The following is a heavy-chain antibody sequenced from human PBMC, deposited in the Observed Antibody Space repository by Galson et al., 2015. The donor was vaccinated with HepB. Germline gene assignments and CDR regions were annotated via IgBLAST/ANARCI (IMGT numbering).Heavy chain of an antibody. CDR3: ARAGYKANGGYSHY. Sequence: SLRLSCAASGFTFGSYAMHWVRQAPGKGLEWVAVISYDGSNKNYADSVNGRYTISRDNSKNTLYLQVNSLQADDTAVYYWARAGYKANGGYSHYWGQGTLVTVSS. J-gene: IGHJ4*02. V-gene: IGHV3-30-3*01. D-gene: IGHD3-22*01. CDR2: ISYDGSNK. CDR1: GFTFGSYA.